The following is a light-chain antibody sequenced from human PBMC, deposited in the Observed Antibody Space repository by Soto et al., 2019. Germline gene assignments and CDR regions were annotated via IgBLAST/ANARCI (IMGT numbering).Light chain of an antibody. J-gene: IGKJ3*01. Sequence: EIVLTQSPATLSLSPGERATLSCRASQSVSSYLAWYQQKPGQAPRLLIYDASNRATGIPARFSGSGSGTDFTLTIRSLEPEDFAVYYCQQRSNWPLFTFGPGNKVDIQ. CDR1: QSVSSY. V-gene: IGKV3-11*01. CDR3: QQRSNWPLFT. CDR2: DAS.